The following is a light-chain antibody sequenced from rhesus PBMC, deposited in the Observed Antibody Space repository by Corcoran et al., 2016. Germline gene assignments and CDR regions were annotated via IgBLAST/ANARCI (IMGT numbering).Light chain of an antibody. V-gene: IGKV1-33*02. Sequence: DIQMTQSPSSLSASVGDRVTITCQASPGISNWLAWYQQQPGKAPKLLIYAASSLRSGVPSRFSGRGSGTEFTLTISSLQPEDFATYYCQQHNSNPWTFGQRTKVEIK. CDR3: QQHNSNPWT. CDR2: AAS. J-gene: IGKJ1*01. CDR1: PGISNW.